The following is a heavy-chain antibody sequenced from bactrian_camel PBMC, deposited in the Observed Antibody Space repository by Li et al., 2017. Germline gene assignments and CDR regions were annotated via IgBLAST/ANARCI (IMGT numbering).Heavy chain of an antibody. CDR2: IERDGTT. Sequence: HVQLVESGGGSAQAGGSLRLSCARSGYQSTTSCMGWFRQVPGKEREGVALIERDGTTSYADSVKGRFTISRNNAANTLTLQMNSLKPEDTAKYYCAADCSGPTCGRAPCDYWGEGTQVTVS. CDR1: GYQSTTSC. V-gene: IGHV3S53*01. J-gene: IGHJ4*01. CDR3: AADCSGPTCGRAPCDY. D-gene: IGHD2*01.